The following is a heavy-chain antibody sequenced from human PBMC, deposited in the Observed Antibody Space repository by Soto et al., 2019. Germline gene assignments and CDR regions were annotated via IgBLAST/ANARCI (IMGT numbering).Heavy chain of an antibody. CDR2: VSHDGRNT. CDR3: GKGGRPGLVQSDFNL. CDR1: GFTFSDYA. V-gene: IGHV3-30*18. J-gene: IGHJ4*02. D-gene: IGHD6-19*01. Sequence: VQLVESGGGVVQPGRSLRLSCAASGFTFSDYAMHWVRQAPGKGLEWVAVVSHDGRNTHYADSVKGRFTISRDSSKKTVSLEMTSLRAGARAVYYWGKGGRPGLVQSDFNLWGPGALVPVPS.